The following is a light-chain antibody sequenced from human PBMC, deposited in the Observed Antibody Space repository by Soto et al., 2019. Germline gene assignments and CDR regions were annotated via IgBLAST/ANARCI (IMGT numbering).Light chain of an antibody. Sequence: QSVLTQPPLVSGAPGQRVTISCTGSSSNIGAGYDVHWYQQLPGTAPKLLIYGNSNRPSGVPDRFSGSKSGTSASLAITWLQAEDEADYYCQSYDSSLSGYVFGTGTKLTVL. V-gene: IGLV1-40*01. CDR2: GNS. CDR1: SSNIGAGYD. J-gene: IGLJ1*01. CDR3: QSYDSSLSGYV.